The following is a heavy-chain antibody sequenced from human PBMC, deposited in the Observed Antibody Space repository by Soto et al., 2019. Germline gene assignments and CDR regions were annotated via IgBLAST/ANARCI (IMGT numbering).Heavy chain of an antibody. Sequence: QLQLQRRGAGLLRPSETLSLTCVVSGGPFRGYYWSWIRQSPGKGLEWIGEINHSGSSNSNPSLKSRDTISVDMSKTQFSMNLTSVTAADAAVYYCARGRGFMSRNALDLWGQGTRVIVSS. CDR3: ARGRGFMSRNALDL. V-gene: IGHV4-34*01. D-gene: IGHD2-2*01. CDR2: INHSGSS. J-gene: IGHJ3*01. CDR1: GGPFRGYY.